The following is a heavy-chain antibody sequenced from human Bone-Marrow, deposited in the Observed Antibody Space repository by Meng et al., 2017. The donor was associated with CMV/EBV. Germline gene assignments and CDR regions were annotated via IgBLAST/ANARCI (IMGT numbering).Heavy chain of an antibody. D-gene: IGHD3-3*01. CDR1: GYTFTSYD. CDR3: ARAKLRFLEWLLMSRYGMDV. J-gene: IGHJ6*02. CDR2: MNPNSGNT. V-gene: IGHV1-8*01. Sequence: ASVKVSCKASGYTFTSYDINWVRQATGQGLEWMGWMNPNSGNTGYAQKFQGRVTMTRNTSISTAYMELSSLRSEDTAVYYCARAKLRFLEWLLMSRYGMDVWGQGTTVTSP.